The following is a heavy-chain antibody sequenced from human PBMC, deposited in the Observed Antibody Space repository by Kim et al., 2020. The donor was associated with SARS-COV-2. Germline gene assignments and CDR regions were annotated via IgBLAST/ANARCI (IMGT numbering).Heavy chain of an antibody. CDR1: GFTFADYA. J-gene: IGHJ6*01. D-gene: IGHD3-10*01. Sequence: GGSLRLSCAASGFTFADYAMNWVRQAPGKGLEWVSGISWNGGSIGYAAVVKGLSIISRDNANNSSFLIINSLRAEDTVLYYCAKDISDRITMVRGEWGM. CDR2: ISWNGGSI. V-gene: IGHV3-9*01. CDR3: AKDISDRITMVRGEWGM.